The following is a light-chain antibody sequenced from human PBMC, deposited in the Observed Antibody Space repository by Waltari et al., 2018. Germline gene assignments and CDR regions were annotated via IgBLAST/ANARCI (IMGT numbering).Light chain of an antibody. CDR1: QSVLYSSNNKNY. V-gene: IGKV4-1*01. CDR3: HQYHSSPRT. Sequence: DIVMTQSPDSLAVSLGERATINCKFSQSVLYSSNNKNYLAWYQQKPGQPPKLLIYWASTLESGVPDRFSGGGSGTDFALTISSLQAEDVAVYYCHQYHSSPRTFGQGTKVELK. CDR2: WAS. J-gene: IGKJ1*01.